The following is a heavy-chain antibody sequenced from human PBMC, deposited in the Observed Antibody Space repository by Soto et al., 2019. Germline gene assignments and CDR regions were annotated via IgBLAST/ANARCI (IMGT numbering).Heavy chain of an antibody. CDR1: GFTFSSYG. V-gene: IGHV3-30*18. CDR3: AKDLRYYYDTNGMDV. J-gene: IGHJ6*02. CDR2: ISYDGSNK. Sequence: LRVSCAASGFTFSSYGMHWVRQAPGKGLEWVAVISYDGSNKYYADSVKGRFTISRDNSKNTLYLQMNSLRAEDTAVYYCAKDLRYYYDTNGMDVWGQGTTVTVSS. D-gene: IGHD3-22*01.